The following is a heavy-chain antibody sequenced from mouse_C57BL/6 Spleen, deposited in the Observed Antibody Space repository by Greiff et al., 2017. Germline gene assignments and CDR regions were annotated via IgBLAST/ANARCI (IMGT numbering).Heavy chain of an antibody. D-gene: IGHD2-4*01. CDR3: ARHGGLRDYYAMDY. V-gene: IGHV5-15*01. CDR2: ISNLAYSI. Sequence: EVQLQESGGGLVQPGGSLKLSCAASGFTFSDYGMAWVRQAPRKGPEWVAFISNLAYSIYYADTVTGRFTIPRENAKNTLYLEMSSLRSEDTAMYYCARHGGLRDYYAMDYWGQGTSVTVSS. CDR1: GFTFSDYG. J-gene: IGHJ4*01.